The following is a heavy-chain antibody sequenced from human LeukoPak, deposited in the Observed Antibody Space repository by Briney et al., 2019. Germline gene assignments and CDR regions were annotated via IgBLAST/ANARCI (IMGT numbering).Heavy chain of an antibody. Sequence: GRSLRLSCAASGFTFSSYGMHWVRQAPGKGLEWVAVISYDGSNKYYADSVKGRFTISRDNSKNTLDLQMNSLRAEDTAVYYCAKVPYSGSHYVWYFDYWGQGTLVTVSS. CDR1: GFTFSSYG. CDR2: ISYDGSNK. D-gene: IGHD1-26*01. V-gene: IGHV3-30*18. CDR3: AKVPYSGSHYVWYFDY. J-gene: IGHJ4*02.